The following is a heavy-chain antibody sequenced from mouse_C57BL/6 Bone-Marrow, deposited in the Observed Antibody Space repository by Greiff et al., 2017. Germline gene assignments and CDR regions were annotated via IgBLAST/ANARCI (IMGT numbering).Heavy chain of an antibody. V-gene: IGHV8-8*01. CDR3: ARAGGYYEDY. CDR1: GFSLSTFGMG. J-gene: IGHJ2*01. Sequence: QVTLKEPGPGILQPSQTLSLSCSFSGFSLSTFGMGVGWIRPTSGQGLEWLAHTSWDDAQYYNPALKSRLTISKDTSKSKVYLKIANVDTEDTAAYYCARAGGYYEDYWGQGTTLTVSS. D-gene: IGHD2-3*01. CDR2: TSWDDAQ.